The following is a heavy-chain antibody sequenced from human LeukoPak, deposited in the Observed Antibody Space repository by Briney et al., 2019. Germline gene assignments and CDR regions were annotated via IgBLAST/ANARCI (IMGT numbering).Heavy chain of an antibody. D-gene: IGHD3-22*01. V-gene: IGHV4-59*08. Sequence: SETLSLTCSVSGGSISSYHWSWIRQPPGKGLERIGYIYYSGSTNYNPSLKSRVSISVDTSKNQVSLKLSSVTAADTAVYYCARFTDSGGYIDYWGQGTLVTVSS. CDR2: IYYSGST. CDR3: ARFTDSGGYIDY. J-gene: IGHJ4*02. CDR1: GGSISSYH.